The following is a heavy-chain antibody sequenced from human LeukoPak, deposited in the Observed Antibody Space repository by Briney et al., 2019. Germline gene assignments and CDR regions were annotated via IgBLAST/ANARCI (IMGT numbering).Heavy chain of an antibody. CDR2: ISSSGSTI. Sequence: SNSNYYWDWIRQAPGKGLEWVSYISSSGSTIYYADSVKGRFTISRDNAKNSLYLQMNSLRAEDTAVYYCARDGDRYYYDSSGYPRAAFDIWGQGTMVTVSS. J-gene: IGHJ3*02. D-gene: IGHD3-22*01. V-gene: IGHV3-11*01. CDR1: SNSNYY. CDR3: ARDGDRYYYDSSGYPRAAFDI.